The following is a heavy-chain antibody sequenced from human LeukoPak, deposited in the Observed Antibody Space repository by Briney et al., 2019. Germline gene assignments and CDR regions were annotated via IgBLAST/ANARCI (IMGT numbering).Heavy chain of an antibody. J-gene: IGHJ4*02. CDR1: GDRVSSNSAA. CDR2: TYYRSKWYN. Sequence: SQTLSLTCAISGDRVSSNSAAWNWIRQSPSRGLEWLGRTYYRSKWYNDYAVSVKSRITINPDTSKNQFSLQLNSVTPEDTAVYYCARDQAYCSAGSCYHFDCWGQGTLVTVSS. D-gene: IGHD2-15*01. V-gene: IGHV6-1*01. CDR3: ARDQAYCSAGSCYHFDC.